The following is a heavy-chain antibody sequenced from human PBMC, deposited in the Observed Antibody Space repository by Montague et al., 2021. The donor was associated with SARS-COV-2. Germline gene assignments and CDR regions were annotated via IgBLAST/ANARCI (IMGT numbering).Heavy chain of an antibody. D-gene: IGHD2-2*01. CDR1: GDSVSSNIAT. CDR3: ARIPVGSKYYFDF. CDR2: TYYRSKWYN. J-gene: IGHJ4*02. V-gene: IGHV6-1*01. Sequence: CAISGDSVSSNIATWNWIRQSPSRGLEWLGRTYYRSKWYNDYAESVKSRMTTDPDTSKHQFSLHLNSVTPEDTAVYYCARIPVGSKYYFDFWGQGTLVTVSS.